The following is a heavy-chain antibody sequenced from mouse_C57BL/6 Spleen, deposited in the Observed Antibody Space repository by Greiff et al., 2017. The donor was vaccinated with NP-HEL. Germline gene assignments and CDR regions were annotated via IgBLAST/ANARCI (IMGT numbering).Heavy chain of an antibody. Sequence: VQLQQSGPELVKPGASVKISCKASGYAFSSSWMNWVKQRPGKGLEWIGRIYPGDGDTNYNGKFKGKATLTADKSSSTAYMQLSSLTSEDSAVYFCARSHYYYFDYWGQGTTLTVSS. D-gene: IGHD1-2*01. V-gene: IGHV1-82*01. CDR2: IYPGDGDT. CDR1: GYAFSSSW. CDR3: ARSHYYYFDY. J-gene: IGHJ2*01.